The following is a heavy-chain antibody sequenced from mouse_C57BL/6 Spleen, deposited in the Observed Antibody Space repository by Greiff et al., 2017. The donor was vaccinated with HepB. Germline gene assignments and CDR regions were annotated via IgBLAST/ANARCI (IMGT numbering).Heavy chain of an antibody. Sequence: EVKLQESGPVLVKPGASVKMSCKASGYTFTDYYMNWVKQSHGKSLEWIGVINPYNGGTSYDQKFKGKATLTVDKSSSTAYMELNSLTSEDSAVYYCARAGRGFDYWGQGTTLTVSS. CDR2: INPYNGGT. CDR1: GYTFTDYY. J-gene: IGHJ2*01. V-gene: IGHV1-19*01. CDR3: ARAGRGFDY. D-gene: IGHD4-1*01.